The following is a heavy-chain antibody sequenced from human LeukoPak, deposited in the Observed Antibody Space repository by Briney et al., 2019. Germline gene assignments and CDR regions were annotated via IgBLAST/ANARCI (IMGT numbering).Heavy chain of an antibody. V-gene: IGHV3-48*01. Sequence: GGSLRLSCAASGFTFSSYNMNWVRQAPGKGLEWVSYISSGSSTTYYADSVKGRFTVSRDNAKNSLYLQMNSLRAEDTAVYYCARETYYGSDYYFDYWGQGTLVTVSS. CDR3: ARETYYGSDYYFDY. D-gene: IGHD3-10*01. CDR1: GFTFSSYN. J-gene: IGHJ4*02. CDR2: ISSGSSTT.